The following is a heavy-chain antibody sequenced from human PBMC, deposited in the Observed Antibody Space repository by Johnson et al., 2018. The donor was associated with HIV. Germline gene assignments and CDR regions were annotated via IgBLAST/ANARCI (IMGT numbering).Heavy chain of an antibody. Sequence: QVQLVESGGRVVQPGRSLRLSCAASGFNFSKFGMHWVRQAPGKGLQWVAVISYDGSNKYYADSVKGRFTISRDNSKNTLYLQMNSLRAEDTAVYYCATPQEGYSAFDIWGQGTMVTVSS. CDR2: ISYDGSNK. CDR1: GFNFSKFG. J-gene: IGHJ3*02. CDR3: ATPQEGYSAFDI. D-gene: IGHD2-15*01. V-gene: IGHV3-30*03.